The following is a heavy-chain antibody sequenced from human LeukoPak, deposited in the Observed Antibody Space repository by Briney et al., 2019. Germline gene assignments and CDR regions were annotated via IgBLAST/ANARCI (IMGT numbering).Heavy chain of an antibody. D-gene: IGHD6-19*01. Sequence: PGGSLRLSCAASGFTFSSYGMHWVRQAPGKGLEWVAFIRYDGSNKYYADSVKGRFTISRDNSKNTLYLQMNSLRVEDTAVYYCAKVVWQWPGGGVDHWGQGTLATVSS. CDR1: GFTFSSYG. CDR3: AKVVWQWPGGGVDH. J-gene: IGHJ4*02. V-gene: IGHV3-30*02. CDR2: IRYDGSNK.